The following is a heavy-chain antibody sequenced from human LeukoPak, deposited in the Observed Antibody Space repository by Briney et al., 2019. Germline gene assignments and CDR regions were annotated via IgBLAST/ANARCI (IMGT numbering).Heavy chain of an antibody. CDR2: INPNSGGT. D-gene: IGHD6-13*01. V-gene: IGHV1-2*02. J-gene: IGHJ4*02. CDR3: AAKRTGYSSSWLIDY. Sequence: ASVKVSCKASGYTFTGYYMHWVRQAPGQGLEWMGWINPNSGGTNYAQKFQGRVTITADESTSTAYMELSSLRSEDTAVYYCAAKRTGYSSSWLIDYWGQGTLVTVSS. CDR1: GYTFTGYY.